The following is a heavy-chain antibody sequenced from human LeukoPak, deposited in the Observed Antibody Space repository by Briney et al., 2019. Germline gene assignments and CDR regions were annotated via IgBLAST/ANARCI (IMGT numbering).Heavy chain of an antibody. D-gene: IGHD3-10*01. CDR3: ARDRRSEGGVRASFDY. CDR1: GGSISSSSYY. Sequence: SETLSLTCTVSGGSISSSSYYWGWIRQPPGKGLEWIGSIYYSGSTYYNPSLKSRVTISVDTSKNQFSLKLSSVTAADTAVYYCARDRRSEGGVRASFDYWGQGTLVTVSS. CDR2: IYYSGST. J-gene: IGHJ4*02. V-gene: IGHV4-39*07.